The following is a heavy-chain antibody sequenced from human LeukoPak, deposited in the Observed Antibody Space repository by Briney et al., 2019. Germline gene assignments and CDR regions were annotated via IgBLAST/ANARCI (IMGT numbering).Heavy chain of an antibody. J-gene: IGHJ4*02. D-gene: IGHD2-15*01. CDR3: ARLWSRYCSGGSCYSQDMDY. CDR2: IYYSGST. V-gene: IGHV4-59*08. CDR1: GGSISSYY. Sequence: PSETLSLTCTVSGGSISSYYWSWIRQPPGKGLEWIGYIYYSGSTNYNPSLKSRVTISVDTSKNQFSLKLSSVTAADTAVYYCARLWSRYCSGGSCYSQDMDYWGQGTLVTVSS.